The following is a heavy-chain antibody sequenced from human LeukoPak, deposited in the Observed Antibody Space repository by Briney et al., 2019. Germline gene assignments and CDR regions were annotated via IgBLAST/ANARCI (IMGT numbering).Heavy chain of an antibody. D-gene: IGHD6-19*01. CDR3: AKEPVAVPSYYGMDV. J-gene: IGHJ6*02. CDR1: GFNFSSYG. Sequence: GESLRLSCAGSGFNFSSYGMSWVRQAPGKARVGVCYISGSGSITFYADSVKGRFTVSRDNSRKTLYLQMSSLRAEDTAVYYCAKEPVAVPSYYGMDVWGQGTTVTVSS. V-gene: IGHV3-23*01. CDR2: ISGSGSIT.